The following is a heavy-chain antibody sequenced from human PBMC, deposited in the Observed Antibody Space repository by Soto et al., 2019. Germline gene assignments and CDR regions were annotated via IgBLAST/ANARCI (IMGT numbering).Heavy chain of an antibody. D-gene: IGHD3-9*01. V-gene: IGHV3-74*01. CDR3: ARGTIDWAGIDY. Sequence: EVQLVESGGGLVQPGGSLRLSCAASGFTFSNHWMHWVRQSPAKGLVCVSRINPAGSSTIYADSVKGRFSISRDNAKNTLYLQMNSLRAEDTAVYYCARGTIDWAGIDYWGQGTLVTASS. CDR2: INPAGSST. CDR1: GFTFSNHW. J-gene: IGHJ4*02.